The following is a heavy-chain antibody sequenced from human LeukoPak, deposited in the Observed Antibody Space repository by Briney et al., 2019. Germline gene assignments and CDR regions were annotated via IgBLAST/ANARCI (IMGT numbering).Heavy chain of an antibody. Sequence: GRSLRLSCAASGFTFSNYGIHWVRQAPGKGLEWVAVMSFDGNNNYYADSVKGRFTISRDNSKNTLYLQMNSLRAEDTAVYYCAKDRRYYDSSGYYPYYFDYWGQGTLVTVSS. CDR1: GFTFSNYG. CDR2: MSFDGNNN. V-gene: IGHV3-30*18. D-gene: IGHD3-22*01. J-gene: IGHJ4*02. CDR3: AKDRRYYDSSGYYPYYFDY.